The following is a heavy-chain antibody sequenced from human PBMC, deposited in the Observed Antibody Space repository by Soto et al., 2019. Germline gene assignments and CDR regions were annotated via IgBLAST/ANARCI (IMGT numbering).Heavy chain of an antibody. CDR2: ISYDGSNK. CDR1: GFTFSSYA. J-gene: IGHJ6*02. Sequence: VGSLRLSCAASGFTFSSYAMHWVRQAPGKGLEWVAVISYDGSNKYYADSVKGRFTTSRDNSKNTLYLQMNSLRAEDTAVYYCARDRRSSTPDYYYYGMDVWGQGTTVTVSS. D-gene: IGHD2-2*01. V-gene: IGHV3-30-3*01. CDR3: ARDRRSSTPDYYYYGMDV.